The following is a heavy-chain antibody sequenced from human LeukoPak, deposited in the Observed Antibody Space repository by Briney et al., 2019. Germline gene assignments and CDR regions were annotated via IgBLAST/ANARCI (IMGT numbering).Heavy chain of an antibody. CDR1: GFTFSSYA. J-gene: IGHJ3*02. V-gene: IGHV3-23*01. Sequence: PGGSLRLSCAASGFTFSSYAMSWVRQAPGKGLDWVSTISGSGGSTYYADSVKGRFTISSDNSKNTLYLQMNSLRAEDTAVYYCAKDLEPIGDFVQGGAFDIWGQGTMVTVSS. CDR3: AKDLEPIGDFVQGGAFDI. D-gene: IGHD4-17*01. CDR2: ISGSGGST.